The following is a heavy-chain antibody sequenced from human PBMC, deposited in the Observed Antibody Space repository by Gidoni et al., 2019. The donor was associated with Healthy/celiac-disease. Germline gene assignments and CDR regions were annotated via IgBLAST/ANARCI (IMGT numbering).Heavy chain of an antibody. J-gene: IGHJ3*02. Sequence: EVHLLESGGGLVQPGGYLRLSCAASGLTFRSYAMSWVRQAPGKGREWVSAISGSGGSTYYADSVKGRFTISRDNSKNTLYLQMNSLRAEDTAVYYCAKGPRGSYYAFDIWGQGTMVTVSS. D-gene: IGHD1-26*01. CDR2: ISGSGGST. CDR3: AKGPRGSYYAFDI. V-gene: IGHV3-23*01. CDR1: GLTFRSYA.